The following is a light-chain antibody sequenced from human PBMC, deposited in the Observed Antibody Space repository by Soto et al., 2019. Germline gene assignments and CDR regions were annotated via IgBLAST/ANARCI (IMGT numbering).Light chain of an antibody. V-gene: IGKV3-11*01. Sequence: EIVLTQSPATLAFSPGERPTLSCMASQSVGGYLAWCQQRPGRSPRLLIYGASNRATGIPARFSGSGSGTDFTLTISSLEPEDFAVYYCQQRSNWPITFGQGTRLEIK. CDR2: GAS. CDR1: QSVGGY. J-gene: IGKJ5*01. CDR3: QQRSNWPIT.